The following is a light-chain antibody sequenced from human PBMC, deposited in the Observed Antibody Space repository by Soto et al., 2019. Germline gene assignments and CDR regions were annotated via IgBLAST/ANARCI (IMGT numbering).Light chain of an antibody. Sequence: QSALTQPASVSGSPGQSITISCTGTSSDVGGYNYVSWYQQHPGKAPKLMIYDVSNRPSGVSNRFSGSKSGNTASLTISGPQAEDEADYYCSSYARNRDVLFGGGTKLTVL. J-gene: IGLJ2*01. CDR1: SSDVGGYNY. CDR3: SSYARNRDVL. CDR2: DVS. V-gene: IGLV2-14*01.